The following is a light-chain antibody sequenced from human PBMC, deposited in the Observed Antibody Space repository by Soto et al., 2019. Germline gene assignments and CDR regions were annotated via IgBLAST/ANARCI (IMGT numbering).Light chain of an antibody. Sequence: DIQMTQSPSSLSSSIGYRFAMTCHASHNITNNLIWYQQKPGKAPNLLIYHASKLAKGVTSRFSGSGSGTDFSFIITSLQREDLATYYCQQYYGLPPLTFGQGTRLEIK. V-gene: IGKV1-33*01. CDR2: HAS. J-gene: IGKJ5*01. CDR1: HNITNN. CDR3: QQYYGLPPLT.